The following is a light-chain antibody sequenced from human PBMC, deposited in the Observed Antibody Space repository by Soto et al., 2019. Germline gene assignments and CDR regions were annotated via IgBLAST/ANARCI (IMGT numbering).Light chain of an antibody. Sequence: AIQMTQSPSSLSASLGDRVTITCRASQGTGNDLGWYQQKPGKAPELLIYAASSLQNGAPSRFSGSGSGTDFTLTISSLQPEDVATYYCLQDNNDVLTFGGGTKVEIK. CDR1: QGTGND. CDR2: AAS. J-gene: IGKJ4*01. V-gene: IGKV1-6*01. CDR3: LQDNNDVLT.